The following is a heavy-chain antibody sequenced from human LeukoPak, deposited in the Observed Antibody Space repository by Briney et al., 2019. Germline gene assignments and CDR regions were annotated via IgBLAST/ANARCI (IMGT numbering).Heavy chain of an antibody. CDR2: ICGSGGYT. J-gene: IGHJ4*02. Sequence: GGSLRLSCAASGFTFTNYAMTWVRQAPGKGLEWVSAICGSGGYTYYADSVKGRFTIYRDNFKNTLYLQMNILRAEDTAVYYCARRTYSYDFDYWGEGGMVTVSS. CDR3: ARRTYSYDFDY. D-gene: IGHD5-18*01. CDR1: GFTFTNYA. V-gene: IGHV3-23*01.